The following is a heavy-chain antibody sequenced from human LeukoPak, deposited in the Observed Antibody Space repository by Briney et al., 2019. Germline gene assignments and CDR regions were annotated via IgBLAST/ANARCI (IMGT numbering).Heavy chain of an antibody. V-gene: IGHV4-34*01. D-gene: IGHD2-8*02. Sequence: SETLSLTCAVYGGSFSGYYWSWIRQPPGKGLEWIGEINHSGSTNYNPPLKSRVTISVDTSKNQFSLKLSSVTAADTAVYYCARGVDCRLCRLSTPYYYYGMDVWGQGTTVTVSS. J-gene: IGHJ6*02. CDR3: ARGVDCRLCRLSTPYYYYGMDV. CDR2: INHSGST. CDR1: GGSFSGYY.